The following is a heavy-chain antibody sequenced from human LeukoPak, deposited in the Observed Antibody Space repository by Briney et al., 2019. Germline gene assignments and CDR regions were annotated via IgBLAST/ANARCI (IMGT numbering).Heavy chain of an antibody. D-gene: IGHD3-9*01. J-gene: IGHJ4*02. CDR3: ASSNYDILTGYTQNPFDY. CDR2: IYYSGST. CDR1: GGSISSYH. Sequence: SETLSLTCTVSGGSISSYHWSWIRQPPGKGLEWIGYIYYSGSTNYNPSLKSRVTISVDTSKNQFSLKLSSVTAADTAVYYCASSNYDILTGYTQNPFDYWGQGTLVTVSS. V-gene: IGHV4-59*01.